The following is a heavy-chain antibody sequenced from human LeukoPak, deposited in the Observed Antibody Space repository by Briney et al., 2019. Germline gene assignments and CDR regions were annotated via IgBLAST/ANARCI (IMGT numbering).Heavy chain of an antibody. V-gene: IGHV3-23*01. D-gene: IGHD2-15*01. CDR1: GFTFSSYG. Sequence: GGTLRLSCAASGFTFSSYGMSWVRQAPGKGLEWVSAISGSGGSTYYADSVKGRFTISRDNAKNSLYLQMNSLRAEDTAVYYCARDRGSQWLDVWGKGTTVTVSS. CDR2: ISGSGGST. CDR3: ARDRGSQWLDV. J-gene: IGHJ6*04.